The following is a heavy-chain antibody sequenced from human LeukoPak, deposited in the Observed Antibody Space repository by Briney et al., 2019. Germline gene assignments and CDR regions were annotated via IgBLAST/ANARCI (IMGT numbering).Heavy chain of an antibody. CDR3: ATERAYYYGSGTLNWFDP. J-gene: IGHJ5*02. CDR1: GYTLTELS. CDR2: FDPEDGET. D-gene: IGHD3-10*01. Sequence: ASVKVSYKASGYTLTELSMHWVRQAPGKGLEWMGGFDPEDGETIYAQKFQGRVTMTEDTSTDTAYMELSSLRSEDTAVYYCATERAYYYGSGTLNWFDPWGQGTLVTVSS. V-gene: IGHV1-24*01.